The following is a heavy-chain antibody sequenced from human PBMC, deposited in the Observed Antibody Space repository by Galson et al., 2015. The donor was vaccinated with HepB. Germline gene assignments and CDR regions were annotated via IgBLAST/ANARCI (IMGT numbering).Heavy chain of an antibody. CDR1: GYTFTNSF. V-gene: IGHV1-46*01. J-gene: IGHJ4*02. CDR2: IDPNAGTT. CDR3: VRGIDF. Sequence: SVKVSCKASGYTFTNSFINWVRQAPGQALEWVGIIDPNAGTTRYPQKFQARVTMTRDTSTSTAYMDLGSLTSDDTAVYYCVRGIDFWGQGTLVTVSS.